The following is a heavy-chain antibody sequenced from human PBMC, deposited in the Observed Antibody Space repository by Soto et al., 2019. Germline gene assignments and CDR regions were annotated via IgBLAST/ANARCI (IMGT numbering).Heavy chain of an antibody. CDR3: AREETVTSEGRDDYSYYYYMDV. D-gene: IGHD4-17*01. J-gene: IGHJ6*03. V-gene: IGHV1-69*08. CDR2: IIPILGIA. CDR1: GGTFSSYT. Sequence: QVQLVQSGAEVKKPGSSVKVSCKASGGTFSSYTISWVRQAPGQGLEWMGRIIPILGIANYEQKFQGRVTIPADKSTSTAYMELSSLRSEDTAVYYCAREETVTSEGRDDYSYYYYMDVWGKGTTVTVSS.